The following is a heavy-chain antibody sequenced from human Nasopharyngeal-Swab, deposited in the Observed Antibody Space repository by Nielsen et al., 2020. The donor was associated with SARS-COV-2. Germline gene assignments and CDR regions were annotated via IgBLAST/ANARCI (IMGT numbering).Heavy chain of an antibody. CDR3: ARDSYRDAFDI. CDR2: VHFLGST. V-gene: IGHV4-59*13. CDR1: GGSFSSYY. Sequence: GSLRLSCTVPGGSFSSYYWNWIRQPPGKGLEWIGYVHFLGSTDYNPSLKSRVTISLDTSNYQFSLRLSSVTAADTAVYYCARDSYRDAFDIWGQGTMATVSS. J-gene: IGHJ3*02.